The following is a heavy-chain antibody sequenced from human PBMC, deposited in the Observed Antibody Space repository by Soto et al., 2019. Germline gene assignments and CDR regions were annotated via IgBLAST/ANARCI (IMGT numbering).Heavy chain of an antibody. V-gene: IGHV1-2*04. Sequence: QVQLVQSGAEVKKLGASVKVSCKASGYTFTAYYIHWVRQAPGQGLEWVGWINPNSGDTNYAQRFQGWVTMTGDTSVSTAYMDLTRLRSDDPAVYYCARGGYTYGYGLDYWGQGTLVTVSS. CDR2: INPNSGDT. D-gene: IGHD5-18*01. CDR3: ARGGYTYGYGLDY. CDR1: GYTFTAYY. J-gene: IGHJ4*02.